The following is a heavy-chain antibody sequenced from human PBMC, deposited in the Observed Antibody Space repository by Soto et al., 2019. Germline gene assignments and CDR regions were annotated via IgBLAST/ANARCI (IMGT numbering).Heavy chain of an antibody. CDR3: AKGTYYDFWSGYHEFDY. CDR2: ISGSGGST. J-gene: IGHJ4*02. D-gene: IGHD3-3*01. CDR1: GFTFSSYA. Sequence: GGSLRLSCAASGFTFSSYAMSWVRQAPGKGLEWVSAISGSGGSTYYADSVKGRFTISRDNSKNTLYLQMNSLRAEDTAVYYCAKGTYYDFWSGYHEFDYWGQGTLVTVSS. V-gene: IGHV3-23*01.